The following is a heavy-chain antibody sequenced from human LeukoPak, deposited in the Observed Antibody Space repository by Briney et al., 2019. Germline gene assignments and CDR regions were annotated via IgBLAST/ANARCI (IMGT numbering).Heavy chain of an antibody. CDR2: IYTSGST. CDR3: ARASPGIVAP. Sequence: PSETLSLTCTVSGGSISSGSYYWSWIRQPAGKGLEWIGRIYTSGSTNYDPSLKSRVTISVDTSKNQFSLKLSSVTAADTAVYYCARASPGIVAPWGQGTLVTVSS. CDR1: GGSISSGSYY. J-gene: IGHJ5*02. V-gene: IGHV4-61*02. D-gene: IGHD2-15*01.